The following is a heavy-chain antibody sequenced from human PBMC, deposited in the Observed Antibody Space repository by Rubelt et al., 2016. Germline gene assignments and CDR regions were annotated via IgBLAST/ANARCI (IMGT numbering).Heavy chain of an antibody. CDR2: IYHSEAA. D-gene: IGHD3-16*01. CDR3: VRDEGGNKIFDP. Sequence: QVHLQESGSGLVKPSGTLSLTCGVSGGSISSADWWTWVRQSPGKGLEWLGEIYHSEAANYKPSLKSRVTISIDKSKNQFSLKLFSVTAADTAIYYCVRDEGGNKIFDPWGRGTLVTVSS. CDR1: GGSISSADW. V-gene: IGHV4-4*02. J-gene: IGHJ5*02.